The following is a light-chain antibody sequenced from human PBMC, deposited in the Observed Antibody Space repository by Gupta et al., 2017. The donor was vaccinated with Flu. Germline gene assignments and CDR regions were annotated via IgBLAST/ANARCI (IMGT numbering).Light chain of an antibody. V-gene: IGKV3-11*01. J-gene: IGKJ4*01. CDR3: QQRSNWPRLT. CDR1: QSVSSY. CDR2: DAS. Sequence: EIVLTQSPATLSLSPGERATLSCRASQSVSSYLAWYQQKPGQAPRLLIYDASNRATGIPARFSSSGSGTDFTLTISSREPEDFAVYYCQQRSNWPRLTFGGGTKVEIK.